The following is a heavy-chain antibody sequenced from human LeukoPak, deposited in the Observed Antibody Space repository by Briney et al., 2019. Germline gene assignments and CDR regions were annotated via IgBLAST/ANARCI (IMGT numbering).Heavy chain of an antibody. CDR1: GYTFTNLG. Sequence: SVQVFCKASGYTFTNLGISWVRQAPGQGLQWMVWISAYNGNTNYAQKLQGRVTMTTDTSTTTADMEMRSLRSDDTAVYYCARLLQGWELNYYYSYMDVWGKGTTVTISS. CDR3: ARLLQGWELNYYYSYMDV. CDR2: ISAYNGNT. J-gene: IGHJ6*03. V-gene: IGHV1-18*01. D-gene: IGHD4-23*01.